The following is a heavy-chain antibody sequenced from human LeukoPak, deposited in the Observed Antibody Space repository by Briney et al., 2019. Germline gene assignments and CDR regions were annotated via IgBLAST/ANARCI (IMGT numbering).Heavy chain of an antibody. D-gene: IGHD3-3*01. V-gene: IGHV1-69*13. Sequence: ASVKVSCKASGGTFSSYAISWVRQAPGQGLEWMGGIIPIFGTANYAQKFQGRVTITADESTSTAYMELSSLRSEDTAVYYCARGGGYYDFWSGSHPYFDYWGQGTLVTAAS. CDR3: ARGGGYYDFWSGSHPYFDY. CDR1: GGTFSSYA. J-gene: IGHJ4*02. CDR2: IIPIFGTA.